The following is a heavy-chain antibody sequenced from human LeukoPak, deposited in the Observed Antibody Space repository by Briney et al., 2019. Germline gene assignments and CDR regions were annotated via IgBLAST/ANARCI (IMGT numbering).Heavy chain of an antibody. V-gene: IGHV3-7*01. CDR2: INQDASEK. J-gene: IGHJ4*02. CDR1: GFAFSSYW. CDR3: ARDAHLANASGFDY. Sequence: GESLRLSCTASGFAFSSYWMSWVRQAPGKGLEWVANINQDASEKYYVDSVEGRFIISRDNAKNSLNLQMSSLRAEDTALYYCARDAHLANASGFDYWGQGALVTVSS. D-gene: IGHD3-10*01.